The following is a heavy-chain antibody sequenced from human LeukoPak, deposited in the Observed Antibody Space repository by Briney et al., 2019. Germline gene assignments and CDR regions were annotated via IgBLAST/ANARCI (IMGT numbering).Heavy chain of an antibody. CDR2: ISSSSTI. D-gene: IGHD4-23*01. J-gene: IGHJ4*02. CDR1: GFTYSSYS. CDR3: ARGGSYGGYHSY. Sequence: PGGSLRLSCAASGFTYSSYSMNWVRQAPGKGLEWVSYISSSSTIYYADSVKGRFTISRDNAKNSLYLQMNSLRAEDTALYYCARGGSYGGYHSYWGQGTLVTVSS. V-gene: IGHV3-48*04.